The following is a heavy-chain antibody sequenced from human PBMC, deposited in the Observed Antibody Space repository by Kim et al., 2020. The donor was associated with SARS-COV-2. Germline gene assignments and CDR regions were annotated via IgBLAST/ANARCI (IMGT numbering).Heavy chain of an antibody. CDR1: GASITTFS. CDR2: IYTTRTT. J-gene: IGHJ5*02. D-gene: IGHD4-17*01. V-gene: IGHV4-4*09. Sequence: SETLSLTCTVFGASITTFSWDWIRQSPGKGPDWIGYIYTTRTTTYNPALMSRLIISTDTNNNQLSLKLASVPAEDKATLYCVRSMGKSAVSRFWFDHWG. CDR3: VRSMGKSAVSRFWFDH.